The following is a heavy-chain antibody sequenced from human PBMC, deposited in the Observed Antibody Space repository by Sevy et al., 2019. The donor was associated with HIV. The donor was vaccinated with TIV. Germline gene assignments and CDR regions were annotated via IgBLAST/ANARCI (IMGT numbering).Heavy chain of an antibody. CDR2: INPSGGST. V-gene: IGHV1-46*03. D-gene: IGHD6-6*01. J-gene: IGHJ5*02. Sequence: ASVKVCCKASGYTFTSYYMHWVRQAPGQGLEWMGIINPSGGSTSYAQKFQGRVTMTRDTSTSTVYMELSSLRSEDTAVYYCAREGSSATKNNWFDPWGQGTLVTVSS. CDR1: GYTFTSYY. CDR3: AREGSSATKNNWFDP.